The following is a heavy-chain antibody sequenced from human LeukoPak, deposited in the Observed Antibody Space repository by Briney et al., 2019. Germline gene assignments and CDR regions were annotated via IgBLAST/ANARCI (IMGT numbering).Heavy chain of an antibody. J-gene: IGHJ3*02. CDR2: INHSGST. CDR1: GGSFSGYY. CDR3: ARQGYYDSSGSDAFDI. Sequence: SETLSLTCAVYGGSFSGYYWSWIRQPPGKGLEWIGEINHSGSTNYNPSLKSRVTISVDTSKNQFSLKLSSVTAADTAVYYCARQGYYDSSGSDAFDIWGRGTMVTVSS. V-gene: IGHV4-34*01. D-gene: IGHD3-22*01.